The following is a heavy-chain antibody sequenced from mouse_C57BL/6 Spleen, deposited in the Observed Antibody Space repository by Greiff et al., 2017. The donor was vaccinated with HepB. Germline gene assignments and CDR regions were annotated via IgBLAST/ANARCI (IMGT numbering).Heavy chain of an antibody. V-gene: IGHV5-17*01. CDR1: GFTFSDYG. CDR3: ARGGIYSSMDY. D-gene: IGHD1-1*01. J-gene: IGHJ4*01. Sequence: EVKLMESGGGLVKPGGSLKLSCAASGFTFSDYGMHWVRQAPEKGLEWVAYISSGSSTIYYADTVKGRFTISRDNAKNTLFLQMTSLRSEDTAMYYCARGGIYSSMDYWGQGTSVTVSS. CDR2: ISSGSSTI.